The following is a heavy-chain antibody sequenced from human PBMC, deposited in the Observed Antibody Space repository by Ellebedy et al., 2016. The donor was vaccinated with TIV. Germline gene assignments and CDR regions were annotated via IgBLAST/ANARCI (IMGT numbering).Heavy chain of an antibody. CDR2: IVPMLDIA. V-gene: IGHV1-69*04. CDR1: GGSFRNYA. J-gene: IGHJ6*02. D-gene: IGHD5-18*01. Sequence: AASVKVSCKASGGSFRNYAISWVRQAPGQGLEWMGRIVPMLDIANYAQKFQGRVTITADTSTSTAYMQLSSLRSDDTAIYYCARVDTPMGRYYYYYGMDVWGQGTSVTVSS. CDR3: ARVDTPMGRYYYYYGMDV.